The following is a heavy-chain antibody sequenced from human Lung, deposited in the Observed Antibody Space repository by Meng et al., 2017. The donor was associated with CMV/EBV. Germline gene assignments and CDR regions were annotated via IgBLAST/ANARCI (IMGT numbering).Heavy chain of an antibody. Sequence: QVQLVESGGGVVQPGGSLRLSCAASGFTFSSYGMHWVRQAPGKGLEWVAFIRYDGSNKYYADSVKGRFTISRDNSKNTLYLQMNSLRAEDTAVYYCAKVPGYGDYAAYFDCYGKGNIVAVSS. J-gene: IGHJ4*02. CDR3: AKVPGYGDYAAYFDC. CDR2: IRYDGSNK. D-gene: IGHD4-17*01. CDR1: GFTFSSYG. V-gene: IGHV3-30*02.